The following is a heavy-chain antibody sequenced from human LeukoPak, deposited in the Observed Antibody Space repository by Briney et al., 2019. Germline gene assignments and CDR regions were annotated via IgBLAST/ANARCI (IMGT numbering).Heavy chain of an antibody. CDR1: KFTVSRNY. V-gene: IGHV3-53*01. D-gene: IGHD5-24*01. CDR3: TRDQMNY. Sequence: GGSLRLSCTASKFTVSRNYMLWVRQAPGKGLEWVSLIFSNGDTHYADSVKGRFTISRDTSKNTVSLHMNSLRVEDTAMYYCTRDQMNYWGQGTLVTVSS. CDR2: IFSNGDT. J-gene: IGHJ4*02.